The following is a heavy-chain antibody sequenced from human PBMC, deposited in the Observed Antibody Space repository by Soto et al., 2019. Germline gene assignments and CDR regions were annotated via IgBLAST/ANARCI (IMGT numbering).Heavy chain of an antibody. J-gene: IGHJ4*02. CDR2: INAGNGNT. CDR1: GYTFTSYA. CDR3: ARGPGGPDGPGDY. V-gene: IGHV1-3*01. D-gene: IGHD2-15*01. Sequence: ASVKVSCKASGYTFTSYAIHWVRQAPGQRLEWMGWINAGNGNTKYSQKFQGRVTITRDTSASTAYMELSSLRSEGTAVYYCARGPGGPDGPGDYWGQGTLVTVSS.